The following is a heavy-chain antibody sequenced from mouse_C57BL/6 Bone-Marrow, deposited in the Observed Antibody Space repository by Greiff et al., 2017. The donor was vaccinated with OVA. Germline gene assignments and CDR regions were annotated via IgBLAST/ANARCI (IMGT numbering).Heavy chain of an antibody. Sequence: EVKLVESGGDLVKPGGSLKLSCAASGFTFSSYGMSWVRQTPDKRLEWVATINSGGSYTYYPDHVKGRFTISRDNAKNTLYLQMSNLKSEDTAMYYCARHHYFDYWGQGTTLTVSS. CDR3: ARHHYFDY. CDR2: INSGGSYT. V-gene: IGHV5-6*01. CDR1: GFTFSSYG. J-gene: IGHJ2*01.